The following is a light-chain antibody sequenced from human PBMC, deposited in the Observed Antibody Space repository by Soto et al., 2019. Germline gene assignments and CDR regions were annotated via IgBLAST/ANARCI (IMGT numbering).Light chain of an antibody. CDR1: QSVSSY. CDR2: GAS. J-gene: IGKJ5*01. Sequence: EIVLTQSPGTLSLSPGERATLSCRASQSVSSYLAWYQQKPGQAPRLLIYGASNRATGIPRRFSGSGSGTDFTLTISSLEPEDFAVYYGQQRSNWPPFTFGQGTRLEIK. V-gene: IGKV3-11*01. CDR3: QQRSNWPPFT.